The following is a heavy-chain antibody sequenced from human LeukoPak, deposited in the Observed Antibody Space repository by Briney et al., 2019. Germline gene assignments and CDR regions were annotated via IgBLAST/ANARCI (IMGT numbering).Heavy chain of an antibody. J-gene: IGHJ4*02. CDR2: IKQDGSEK. CDR3: ARDLRSSGPFLLDY. CDR1: GFTFSSYW. Sequence: GGSLRLSCAASGFTFSSYWMNWVRQAPGKGLEWVADIKQDGSEKYYVDSVKGRFTISRDNAKNSLYLQMNSLRAEDTAVYYCARDLRSSGPFLLDYWGQGTLVTVSS. D-gene: IGHD3-22*01. V-gene: IGHV3-7*01.